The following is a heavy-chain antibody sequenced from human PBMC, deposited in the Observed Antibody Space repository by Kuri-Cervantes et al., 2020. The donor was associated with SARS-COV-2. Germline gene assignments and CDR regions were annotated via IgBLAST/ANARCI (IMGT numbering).Heavy chain of an antibody. CDR2: IYYSGST. J-gene: IGHJ5*02. CDR1: GGSISSSGYY. CDR3: ARVKGIVLIDWFDP. D-gene: IGHD2-8*01. V-gene: IGHV4-39*01. Sequence: SETLSLTCTVSGGSISSSGYYWGWIRQPPGKGLEWIGSIYYSGSTYYNPSLKSRVTISVDTSKNQFSLKLSSVAAADTAVYYCARVKGIVLIDWFDPWGQGTLVTVSS.